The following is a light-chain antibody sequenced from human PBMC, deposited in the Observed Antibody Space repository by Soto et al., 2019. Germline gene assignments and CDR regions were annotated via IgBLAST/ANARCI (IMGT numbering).Light chain of an antibody. CDR2: DAS. CDR1: QSVSNY. J-gene: IGKJ3*01. CDR3: QQRSNWL. V-gene: IGKV3-11*01. Sequence: ENVLIQSPATLSLSPVESXTLSCRASQSVSNYVAWYQQKPGQAPRLLIYDASNRATGVPARFSGSGSGTDFTLTISSLEPEDFAVYYCQQRSNWLFGPGTKVDIK.